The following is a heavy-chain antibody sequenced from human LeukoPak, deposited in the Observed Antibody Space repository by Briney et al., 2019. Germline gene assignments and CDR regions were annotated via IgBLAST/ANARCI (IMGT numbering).Heavy chain of an antibody. CDR3: GRQDGGSHKYFDF. V-gene: IGHV5-51*01. D-gene: IGHD2-15*01. Sequence: GESLKISCKGSGYRFASYWIVWLRQVPGKGLEWMGFISPSDSDSRYSPPFQGQVTISTDKSINTASLQWSSLKSSDTAIYYCGRQDGGSHKYFDFWGQGTLVTVSA. CDR2: ISPSDSDS. CDR1: GYRFASYW. J-gene: IGHJ4*02.